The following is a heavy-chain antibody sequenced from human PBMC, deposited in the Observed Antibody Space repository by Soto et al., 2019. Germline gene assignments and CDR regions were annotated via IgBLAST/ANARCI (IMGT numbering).Heavy chain of an antibody. CDR1: GGSISSGGYY. J-gene: IGHJ4*02. CDR2: IYYSGST. CDR3: ARGSNHPGVIHFDY. D-gene: IGHD3-16*02. V-gene: IGHV4-31*03. Sequence: SETLSLTCTVSGGSISSGGYYWSWIRQHPGKGLEWIGYIYYSGSTYYNPSLKSRVTISVDTSKNQFSLKLSSVTAADTAVYYCARGSNHPGVIHFDYWGQGTLVTVSS.